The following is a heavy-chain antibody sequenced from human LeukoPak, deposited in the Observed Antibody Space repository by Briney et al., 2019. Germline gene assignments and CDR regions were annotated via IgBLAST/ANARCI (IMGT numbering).Heavy chain of an antibody. CDR2: IYYSGST. CDR3: ARTGHDYGYYFDY. D-gene: IGHD4-17*01. V-gene: IGHV4-31*03. Sequence: SQTLSLTCTVSGGSISSGGYYWSWIRQHPEKGLEWIEYIYYSGSTYYNPSLKSRVIISVDTSKNQFSLKLSSVTAADTAVYSCARTGHDYGYYFDYWGQGTLVTVSS. J-gene: IGHJ4*02. CDR1: GGSISSGGYY.